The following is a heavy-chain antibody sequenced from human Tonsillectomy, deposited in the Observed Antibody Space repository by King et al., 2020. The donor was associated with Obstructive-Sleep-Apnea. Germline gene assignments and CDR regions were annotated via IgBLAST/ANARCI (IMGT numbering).Heavy chain of an antibody. CDR3: AKEGDGYTTPYAFDI. J-gene: IGHJ3*02. CDR2: VASDGGTK. V-gene: IGHV3-30*18. Sequence: VQLVESGGGVVQPGRSLRLSCAASGFTFSSYGMHWVRQAPGKGLEWVAVVASDGGTKYYADSVKGRFTISRDNSRTTLYLQMSSLRAEDTAVCYCAKEGDGYTTPYAFDIWGQGTVVTVSS. D-gene: IGHD5-24*01. CDR1: GFTFSSYG.